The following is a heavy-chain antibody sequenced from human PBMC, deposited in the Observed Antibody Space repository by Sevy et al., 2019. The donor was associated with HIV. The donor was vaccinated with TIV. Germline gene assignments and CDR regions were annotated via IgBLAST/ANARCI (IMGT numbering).Heavy chain of an antibody. D-gene: IGHD3-22*01. CDR3: AITKDYYDSSGYPFDY. V-gene: IGHV1-24*01. J-gene: IGHJ4*02. CDR1: GYTLTQLS. Sequence: ASVKVSCKVSGYTLTQLSMHWVRQAPGKGLEWMGSFDPEDGETIYAQKFQGRVTMTEETSTDTAYMELSSLKSEDTAVFYCAITKDYYDSSGYPFDYWGQGTLVTVSS. CDR2: FDPEDGET.